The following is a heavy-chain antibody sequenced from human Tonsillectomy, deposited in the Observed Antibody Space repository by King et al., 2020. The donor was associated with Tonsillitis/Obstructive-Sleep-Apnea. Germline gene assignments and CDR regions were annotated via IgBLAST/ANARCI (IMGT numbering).Heavy chain of an antibody. J-gene: IGHJ4*02. CDR2: ISWDGGMT. D-gene: IGHD3-10*01. CDR1: GFTLHDYT. V-gene: IGHV3-43*01. Sequence: VQLVESGGVVVQPGESLRLSCAASGFTLHDYTMHWVRQAPEKGLEWVALISWDGGMTFYADSVKGRFTISRDNSKNSLYLQMNSLKTEDTAFYYCAKDMVHGVIMTGIFDYWGQGTLVTVSS. CDR3: AKDMVHGVIMTGIFDY.